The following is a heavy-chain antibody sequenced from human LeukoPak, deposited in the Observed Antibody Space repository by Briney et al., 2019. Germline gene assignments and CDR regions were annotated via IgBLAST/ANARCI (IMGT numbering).Heavy chain of an antibody. D-gene: IGHD6-19*01. J-gene: IGHJ4*02. V-gene: IGHV3-73*01. CDR1: GFTFSDSD. Sequence: GGSLRLSCAIAGFTFSDSDMHWVRQASGKGLEWVGRIRSKAKNYATAYAASVRGRFTISRDGSKSTAYLQMNSLKTEDTAVYYCTRLTGSGWFPFDYWGQGTLVTVSS. CDR2: IRSKAKNYAT. CDR3: TRLTGSGWFPFDY.